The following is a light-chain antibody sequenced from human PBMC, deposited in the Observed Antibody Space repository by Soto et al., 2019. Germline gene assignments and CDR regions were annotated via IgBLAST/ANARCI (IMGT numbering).Light chain of an antibody. CDR3: AAWDYSLSVT. V-gene: IGLV1-47*01. CDR2: RNN. Sequence: QSVLTQPPSASGTPGQRVIISCSASSPNIGNNYVYWYQQLSGTAPKFLIYRNNQRPSEVPDRFSGSNSGTSASLAISRLRSEDEADYYCAAWDYSLSVTFGTGTKLTVL. CDR1: SPNIGNNY. J-gene: IGLJ1*01.